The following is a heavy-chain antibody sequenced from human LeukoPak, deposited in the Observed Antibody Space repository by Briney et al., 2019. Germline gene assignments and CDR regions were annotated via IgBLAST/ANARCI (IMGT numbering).Heavy chain of an antibody. CDR1: GFTFSSYA. D-gene: IGHD3-22*01. CDR3: ARAVYYDSSGYYL. CDR2: ISGSGGST. V-gene: IGHV3-23*01. Sequence: GGSLRLSCAASGFTFSSYAMSWVRQAPGKGLEWVSAISGSGGSTYYADSVKGRFAISRDNSKNTLYLQMNSLRAEDTAVYYCARAVYYDSSGYYLWGQGTLVTVSS. J-gene: IGHJ5*02.